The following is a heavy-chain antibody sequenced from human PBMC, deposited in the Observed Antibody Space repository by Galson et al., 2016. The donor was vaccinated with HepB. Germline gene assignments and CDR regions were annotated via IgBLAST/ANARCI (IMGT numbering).Heavy chain of an antibody. CDR2: ISRSSSYI. CDR1: GFTFSDYY. D-gene: IGHD3-16*01. Sequence: SLRLSCAASGFTFSDYYMSWIRQAPGKGLEWISYISRSSSYIIYADSVKGRFTISRDDAKNSLYLQMNSLRAEETALYYCARGGRGAYSNTIHSWGQGTLVTVSS. CDR3: ARGGRGAYSNTIHS. V-gene: IGHV3-11*06. J-gene: IGHJ4*02.